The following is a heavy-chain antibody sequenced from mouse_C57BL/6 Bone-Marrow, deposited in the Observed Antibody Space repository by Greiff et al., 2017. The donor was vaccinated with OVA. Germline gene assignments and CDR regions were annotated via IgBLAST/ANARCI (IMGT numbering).Heavy chain of an antibody. V-gene: IGHV1-50*01. CDR2: IDPSDSYT. D-gene: IGHD2-2*01. Sequence: QVQLQQPGAELVKPGASVKLSCKASGYTFTSYWMQWVKQRPGQGLEWIGEIDPSDSYTNYNQKFKGKATLTVDTSSSTAYMQLSSLTSEDPAVYYCARRGWLRPRYYAMDYWGQGTSVTVSS. CDR3: ARRGWLRPRYYAMDY. CDR1: GYTFTSYW. J-gene: IGHJ4*01.